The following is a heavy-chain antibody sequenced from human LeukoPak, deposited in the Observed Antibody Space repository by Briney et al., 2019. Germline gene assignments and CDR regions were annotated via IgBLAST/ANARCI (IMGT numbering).Heavy chain of an antibody. CDR2: IIPNFGTA. J-gene: IGHJ4*02. CDR1: GGTFSSYA. V-gene: IGHV1-69*05. CDR3: ARELRYFDWLLDY. Sequence: GASVKVSCKASGGTFSSYAISWVRQAPGQGLEWMGGIIPNFGTANYAQKFQGRVTITTDESTSTAYMELSSLRSEDTAVYYCARELRYFDWLLDYWGQGTLVTVSS. D-gene: IGHD3-9*01.